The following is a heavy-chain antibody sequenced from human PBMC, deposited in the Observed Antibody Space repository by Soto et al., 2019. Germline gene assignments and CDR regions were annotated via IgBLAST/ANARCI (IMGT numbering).Heavy chain of an antibody. V-gene: IGHV4-30-2*01. CDR1: GGSISSGGYS. J-gene: IGHJ5*02. Sequence: QLQLQESGSGLVKPSQTLSLTCAVSGGSISSGGYSWSWIRQPPGKCLEWIGYIYHSGSTYYNPSLKSRVTISVDRSKNQFSLKLSSVTAADTAVYYCARYYGDYPGWFDPWGQGTLVTVSS. CDR2: IYHSGST. CDR3: ARYYGDYPGWFDP. D-gene: IGHD4-17*01.